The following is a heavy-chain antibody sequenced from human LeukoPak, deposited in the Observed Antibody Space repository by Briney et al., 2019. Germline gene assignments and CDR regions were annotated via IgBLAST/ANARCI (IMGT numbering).Heavy chain of an antibody. CDR3: ARVSDGSYHYY. CDR1: GFTFSNYA. D-gene: IGHD1-26*01. V-gene: IGHV3-64*01. J-gene: IGHJ4*02. CDR2: ISSTGGST. Sequence: GGSLRLSCAASGFTFSNYAMHWVRQRPGKGLEYVSGISSTGGSTHYANSVKGRFTISRDNSKNTLYFQMGNLRAEDMAVYYCARVSDGSYHYYWGQGTLVTVSS.